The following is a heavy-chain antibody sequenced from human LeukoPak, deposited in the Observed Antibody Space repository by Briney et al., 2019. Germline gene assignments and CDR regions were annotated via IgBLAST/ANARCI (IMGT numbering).Heavy chain of an antibody. CDR1: GFTFSYHW. CDR3: AKDVRNYDY. Sequence: GGSLRLSCAASGFTFSYHWMTWVRQAPGKGLEWVANIKNDGTVKNYVDSVKGRFTISRDNAKNSLYLQMNSLRAEDTAVYYCAKDVRNYDYWGQGTLVTVSS. J-gene: IGHJ4*02. CDR2: IKNDGTVK. V-gene: IGHV3-7*03.